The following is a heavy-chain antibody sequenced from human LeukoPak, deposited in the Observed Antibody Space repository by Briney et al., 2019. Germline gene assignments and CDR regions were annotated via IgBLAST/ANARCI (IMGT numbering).Heavy chain of an antibody. J-gene: IGHJ4*02. CDR3: AREAAAGTFYFDY. CDR2: IYTSGST. CDR1: GDSISNYY. V-gene: IGHV4-4*07. Sequence: SETLSLTCIVSGDSISNYYWSWIRQPAGKGLEWIGRIYTSGSTNYNPSLKSRVAMSVDTSKNQFSLKLTSVTAADTAVYYCAREAAAGTFYFDYWGQGTLVTVSS. D-gene: IGHD6-13*01.